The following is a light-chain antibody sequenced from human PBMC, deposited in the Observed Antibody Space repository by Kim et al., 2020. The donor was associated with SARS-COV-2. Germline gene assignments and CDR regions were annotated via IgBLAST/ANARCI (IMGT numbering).Light chain of an antibody. Sequence: QLVLTQSPSASASLGASVKLTCTLNSGYSNYAVAWHQQQPEKGPRYLMKLNSDGSHSKGDGIPDRFSGSSSGAEHYLTISSLQSEDEADYYCQTWLTGPWVFGGGTKLTVL. CDR2: LNSDGSH. V-gene: IGLV4-69*02. CDR3: QTWLTGPWV. CDR1: SGYSNYA. J-gene: IGLJ3*02.